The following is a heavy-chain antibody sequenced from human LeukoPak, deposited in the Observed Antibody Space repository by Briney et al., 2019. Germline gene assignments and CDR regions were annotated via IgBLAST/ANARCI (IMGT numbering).Heavy chain of an antibody. J-gene: IGHJ4*02. CDR1: GFTFSSYW. D-gene: IGHD6-19*01. CDR3: AREILIAVAAGYYFDY. V-gene: IGHV3-7*01. Sequence: GGSLRLSCAAPGFTFSSYWMSWVRQAPGKGLEWVANIKQDGSEKYYVDSVKGRFTISRDNAKNSLYLQMNSLRAEDTAVYYCAREILIAVAAGYYFDYWGQGTLVTVSS. CDR2: IKQDGSEK.